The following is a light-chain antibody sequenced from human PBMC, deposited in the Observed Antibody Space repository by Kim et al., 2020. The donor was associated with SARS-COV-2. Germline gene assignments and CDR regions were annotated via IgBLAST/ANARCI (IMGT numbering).Light chain of an antibody. J-gene: IGLJ2*01. CDR1: KLGNTF. V-gene: IGLV3-1*01. Sequence: SYELTQPPSVSVSPGQPATITCSADKLGNTFVSWYQVRPGQSPLLVISVDRQRPSWIPERFSGANAGNQATLIISETQVTDEADYYCLALDMGSCVFFGG. CDR3: LALDMGSCVF. CDR2: VDR.